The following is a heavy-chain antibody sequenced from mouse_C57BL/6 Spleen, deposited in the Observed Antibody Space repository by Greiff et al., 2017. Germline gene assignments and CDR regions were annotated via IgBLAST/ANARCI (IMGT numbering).Heavy chain of an antibody. CDR2: IRLKSDNYAT. CDR3: TKKAYYSKGAMDY. V-gene: IGHV6-3*01. J-gene: IGHJ4*01. D-gene: IGHD2-5*01. CDR1: GFTFSNYW. Sequence: EVQLVESGGGLVQPGGSMKLSCVASGFTFSNYWMNWVRQSPEKGLEWVAQIRLKSDNYATHYAESVKGRFTISRDDSKSSVYLQMNNLRAEDTGIYYCTKKAYYSKGAMDYWGQGTSVTVSS.